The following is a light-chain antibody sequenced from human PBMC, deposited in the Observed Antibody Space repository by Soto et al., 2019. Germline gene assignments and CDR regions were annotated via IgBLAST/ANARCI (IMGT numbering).Light chain of an antibody. CDR2: KAS. J-gene: IGKJ1*01. CDR3: QQYIRYWT. Sequence: DIQMTQSPSTLSASVGDRVTITCRASQSISSWLAWYQQKPGKAPNLLIYKASSLESGVPSRFSGSGSGTEFTLTISSLQPDDFATYYCQQYIRYWTFGQGTKVDIK. V-gene: IGKV1-5*03. CDR1: QSISSW.